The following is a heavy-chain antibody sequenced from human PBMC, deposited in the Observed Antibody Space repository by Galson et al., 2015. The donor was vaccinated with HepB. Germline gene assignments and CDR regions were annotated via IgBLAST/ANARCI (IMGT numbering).Heavy chain of an antibody. J-gene: IGHJ4*02. V-gene: IGHV3-48*01. Sequence: LRLSCAASGFTFSSYSMNWVRQAPGKGLEWVSYISRSSDTIYYADSVKGRFTISRDNAKNSLFLQMNSLRADDTAVYYCARDKDFGFDYWGQGTLVTVSS. D-gene: IGHD2/OR15-2a*01. CDR2: ISRSSDTI. CDR3: ARDKDFGFDY. CDR1: GFTFSSYS.